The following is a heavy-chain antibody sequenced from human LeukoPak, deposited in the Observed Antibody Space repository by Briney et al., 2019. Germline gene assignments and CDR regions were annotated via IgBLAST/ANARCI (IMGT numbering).Heavy chain of an antibody. D-gene: IGHD3-10*01. Sequence: SETLSLTCTVSGGSISSSSYYWGWIRQPPGKGLEWIGSIYYSGSTYYSPSLKSRVTISVDTSKNQFSLKLSSVTAADTAVYYCARLSSDWFDPWGQGTLVTVSS. CDR1: GGSISSSSYY. CDR2: IYYSGST. V-gene: IGHV4-39*01. J-gene: IGHJ5*02. CDR3: ARLSSDWFDP.